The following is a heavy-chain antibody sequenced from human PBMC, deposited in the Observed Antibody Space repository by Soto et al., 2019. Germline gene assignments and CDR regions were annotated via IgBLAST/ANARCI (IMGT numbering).Heavy chain of an antibody. CDR2: ISGSGGST. CDR1: GFTFSSYA. J-gene: IGHJ3*02. D-gene: IGHD3-22*01. Sequence: PGGSLRLSCAAPGFTFSSYAMSWVRQAPGKGLEWVSAISGSGGSTYYADSVKGRFTISRDNSKNTLYLQMNSLRAEDTAVYYCAKDPGYYYDSSAPDAFDIWGQGTMVTVS. CDR3: AKDPGYYYDSSAPDAFDI. V-gene: IGHV3-23*01.